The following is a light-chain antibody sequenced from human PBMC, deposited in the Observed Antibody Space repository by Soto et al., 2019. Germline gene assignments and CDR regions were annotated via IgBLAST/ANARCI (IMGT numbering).Light chain of an antibody. J-gene: IGLJ1*01. CDR3: SSYTDRKNLV. V-gene: IGLV2-8*01. CDR2: DVT. Sequence: QSVLTQSPSASGSPGQSVTISCTGTSSDIGGYNSVSWYQQHPGKAPKVMIYDVTKRPSGVPDRFSGSKSGNMASLTVSALQAEDEADYYCSSYTDRKNLVFGTGTKLTVL. CDR1: SSDIGGYNS.